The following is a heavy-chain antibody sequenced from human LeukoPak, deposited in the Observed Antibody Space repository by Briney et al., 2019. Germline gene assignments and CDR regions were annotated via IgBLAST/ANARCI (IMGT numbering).Heavy chain of an antibody. CDR3: ARDGVAGGFDY. CDR1: GGSIFSYY. D-gene: IGHD6-19*01. J-gene: IGHJ4*02. Sequence: PSETLSLTCTVSGGSIFSYYWSWIRQPPGKGLEWMGYIYYSGSTNYNPSLKSRVTISVDTSKNQYSLKLSSVTAADTAVYYCARDGVAGGFDYWGQGTLVTVSS. V-gene: IGHV4-59*01. CDR2: IYYSGST.